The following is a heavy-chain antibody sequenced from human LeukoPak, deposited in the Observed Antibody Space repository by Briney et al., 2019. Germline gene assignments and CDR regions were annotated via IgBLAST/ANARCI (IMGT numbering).Heavy chain of an antibody. J-gene: IGHJ5*02. D-gene: IGHD2-8*02. V-gene: IGHV5-51*06. CDR1: GYSFTSYW. CDR3: ARVYCTAATCDNWLDP. CDR2: IYPGDSDT. Sequence: GESLKISCKGSGYSFTSYWIAWVRQMPGKGLEWMGIIYPGDSDTRYSPSFQGQVTISVDRYISTAYLQWSSLKAPDTAIYYCARVYCTAATCDNWLDPWGQGTLVTVSS.